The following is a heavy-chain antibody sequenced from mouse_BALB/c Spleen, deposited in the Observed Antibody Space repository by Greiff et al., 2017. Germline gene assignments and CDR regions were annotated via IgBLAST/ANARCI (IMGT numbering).Heavy chain of an antibody. CDR2: ISSGSSTI. V-gene: IGHV5-17*02. J-gene: IGHJ2*01. CDR3: ARGDYYGSSYGNYFDY. Sequence: EVKLVESGGGLVQPGGSRKLSCAASGFTFSSFGMHWVRQAPEKGLEWVAYISSGSSTIYYADTVKGRFTISRDNPKNTLFLQMTSLRSEDTAMYYCARGDYYGSSYGNYFDYWGQGTTLTVSS. D-gene: IGHD1-1*01. CDR1: GFTFSSFG.